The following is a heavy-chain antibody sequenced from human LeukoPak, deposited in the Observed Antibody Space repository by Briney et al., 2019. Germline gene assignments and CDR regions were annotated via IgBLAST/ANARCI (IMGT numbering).Heavy chain of an antibody. Sequence: GSLRLSSAASGFTVSSNYMSWVRQAPGKGLEWVSVIYSGGSTSYADSVKGRFTISRDSSKNTLFLQMNSLRAEDTAVYYCARLYGPDAFDIWGQGTMVTVSS. V-gene: IGHV3-66*01. J-gene: IGHJ3*02. CDR2: IYSGGST. D-gene: IGHD4-17*01. CDR3: ARLYGPDAFDI. CDR1: GFTVSSNY.